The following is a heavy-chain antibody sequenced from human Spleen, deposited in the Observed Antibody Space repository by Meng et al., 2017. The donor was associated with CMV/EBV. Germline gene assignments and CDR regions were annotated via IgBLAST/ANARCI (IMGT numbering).Heavy chain of an antibody. D-gene: IGHD3-3*01. Sequence: GESLKISCAASGFTFSSYAMSWVRQAPGKGLEWVSAVSGSGGSTYYADSVKGRFTISRDNSKSTLYLQMNSLRDEDTAIYYCAKPWRENDFWHYYYYGMNVWGHGTTVTVSS. CDR3: AKPWRENDFWHYYYYGMNV. J-gene: IGHJ6*02. CDR2: VSGSGGST. CDR1: GFTFSSYA. V-gene: IGHV3-23*01.